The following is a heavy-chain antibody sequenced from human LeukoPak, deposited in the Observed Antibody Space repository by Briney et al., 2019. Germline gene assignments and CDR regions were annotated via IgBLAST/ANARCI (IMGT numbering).Heavy chain of an antibody. CDR3: ARQRSDDYYYYMDV. V-gene: IGHV4-38-2*02. CDR1: GYSISSGYY. CDR2: IYHSGST. Sequence: SETLSLTCTVSGYSISSGYYWGWIRQPPGKGLEWIGIIYHSGSTYYNPSLKSRVTISVDTSKNQFSLKLSSVTAADTAVFYCARQRSDDYYYYMDVWGKETTVTVSS. D-gene: IGHD6-25*01. J-gene: IGHJ6*03.